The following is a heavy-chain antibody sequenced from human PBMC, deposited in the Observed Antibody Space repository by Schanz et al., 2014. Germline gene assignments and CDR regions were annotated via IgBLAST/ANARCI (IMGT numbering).Heavy chain of an antibody. D-gene: IGHD2-8*01. CDR3: TTDNGHFAFDF. Sequence: EVQLVESGGGLVQPGGSLRLSCGSSGFTFSPYWMHWVRQAPGKGLEWVSAISGSGGSTYYADSVKGRFTISRDNSKNTLYLQMNSLRAEDTAVYYCTTDNGHFAFDFWGQGTMVTVSS. CDR1: GFTFSPYW. J-gene: IGHJ3*01. CDR2: ISGSGGST. V-gene: IGHV3-23*04.